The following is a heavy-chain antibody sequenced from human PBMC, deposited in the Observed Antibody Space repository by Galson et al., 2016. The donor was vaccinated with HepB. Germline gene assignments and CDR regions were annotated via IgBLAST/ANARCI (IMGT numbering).Heavy chain of an antibody. D-gene: IGHD6-19*01. J-gene: IGHJ6*03. Sequence: ETLSLTCIVSGGSISRDYYWGWIRQPPGRGLEWIGSICSNEDTYYNPSLKSRVTISVDTSKNQFSLRLNSVTAADTGVYYCATGIVVAGKYYYYYMDVWGKGTTVTVSS. V-gene: IGHV4-39*01. CDR1: GGSISRDYY. CDR2: ICSNEDT. CDR3: ATGIVVAGKYYYYYMDV.